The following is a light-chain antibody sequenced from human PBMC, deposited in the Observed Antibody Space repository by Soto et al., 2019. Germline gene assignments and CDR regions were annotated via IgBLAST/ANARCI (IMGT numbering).Light chain of an antibody. CDR3: QQYNNWPWT. Sequence: ERLMTQSPATLSVSPGGRATLSCRASQSISDTLAWYQQKPGQAPRLLIHGASTRATGFPARFSGSGSGTDFTLTISSLQSEDFAVYYCQQYNNWPWTFGQGTKVDIK. V-gene: IGKV3-15*01. J-gene: IGKJ1*01. CDR2: GAS. CDR1: QSISDT.